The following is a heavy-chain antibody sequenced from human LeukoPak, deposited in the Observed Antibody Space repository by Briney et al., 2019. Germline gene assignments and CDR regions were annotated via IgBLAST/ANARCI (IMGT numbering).Heavy chain of an antibody. J-gene: IGHJ4*02. D-gene: IGHD3-3*01. CDR3: AREVWSGYYVSYYFDY. V-gene: IGHV4-59*01. CDR2: IYYSGST. CDR1: GGSISSYY. Sequence: SETLSLTCTVSGGSISSYYWNWIRQPPGKGLEWIGYIYYSGSTNYNPSLKSRVTISVDTSKNQFSLELSSVTAADTAVYYCAREVWSGYYVSYYFDYWGQGTLVTVSS.